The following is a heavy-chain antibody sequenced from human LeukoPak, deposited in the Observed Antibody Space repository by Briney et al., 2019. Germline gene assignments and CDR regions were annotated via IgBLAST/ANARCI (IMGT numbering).Heavy chain of an antibody. V-gene: IGHV4-4*07. J-gene: IGHJ3*02. Sequence: PSETLSLTCTVSGGSISSYYWSWIRQPAGKGLEWIGRIYTSGSTNYNPSLKSRVTMSVDTSKNQLSLKLSSVTAADTAVYYCARALIRITIFGVVIHDAFDIWGQGTMVTVSS. CDR2: IYTSGST. CDR1: GGSISSYY. CDR3: ARALIRITIFGVVIHDAFDI. D-gene: IGHD3-3*01.